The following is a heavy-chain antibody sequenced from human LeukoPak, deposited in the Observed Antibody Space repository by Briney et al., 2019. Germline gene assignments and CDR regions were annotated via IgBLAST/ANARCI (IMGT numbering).Heavy chain of an antibody. V-gene: IGHV1-18*01. CDR3: AREWADGCSGGSCYTFGY. D-gene: IGHD2-15*01. CDR1: GYTFTSYG. CDR2: ISAYNGNT. J-gene: IGHJ4*02. Sequence: ASVKVCCKASGYTFTSYGISWVRQAPGQGLEWMGWISAYNGNTNYAQKLQGRVTMTTDTSTSTAYMELRSLRSDDTAVYYCAREWADGCSGGSCYTFGYWGQGTLVTVSS.